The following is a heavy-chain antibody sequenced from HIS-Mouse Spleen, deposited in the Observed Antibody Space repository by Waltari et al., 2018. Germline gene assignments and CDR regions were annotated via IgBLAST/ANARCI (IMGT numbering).Heavy chain of an antibody. D-gene: IGHD6-13*01. J-gene: IGHJ2*01. Sequence: QLQLQESGPGLVKPSETLSLTCTVSGGSISSSSYYWGGIRQPPGKGLEWIGSIYYSGTTYYTPSLKSRVTISVDTSKHQFSLKLSSVTAADTAVYYCAREIPYSSSWYDWYFDLWGRGTLVTVSS. CDR3: AREIPYSSSWYDWYFDL. V-gene: IGHV4-39*07. CDR2: IYYSGTT. CDR1: GGSISSSSYY.